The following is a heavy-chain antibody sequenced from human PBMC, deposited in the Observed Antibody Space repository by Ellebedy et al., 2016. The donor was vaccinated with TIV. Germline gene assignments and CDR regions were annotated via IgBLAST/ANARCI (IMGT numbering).Heavy chain of an antibody. CDR3: ARARVNRDIVYGNWFDP. V-gene: IGHV4-31*03. D-gene: IGHD2-15*01. CDR1: GDSISSGDHY. CDR2: IYYSGST. J-gene: IGHJ5*02. Sequence: SETLSLTXTVSGDSISSGDHYWSWIRQYPGKGLEWIGNIYYSGSTYYNPSLKSRLTISVDTSKSQFSLRLSSVTAADTALYYCARARVNRDIVYGNWFDPWGQGTLVTVSS.